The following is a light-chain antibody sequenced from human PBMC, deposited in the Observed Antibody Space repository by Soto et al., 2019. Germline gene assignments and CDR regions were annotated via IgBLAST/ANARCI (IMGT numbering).Light chain of an antibody. CDR2: GAS. V-gene: IGKV1-39*01. CDR1: QSISSY. CDR3: QQSHSTPLT. J-gene: IGKJ4*01. Sequence: DIQMTQSPSSLSASVGDRVTITCQASQSISSYLNWYQQKPGKAPKVLISGASSLQSGVPFRFSGSGSGTDFTLTISSLQFEDFASYYCQQSHSTPLTFGGGTKVEIK.